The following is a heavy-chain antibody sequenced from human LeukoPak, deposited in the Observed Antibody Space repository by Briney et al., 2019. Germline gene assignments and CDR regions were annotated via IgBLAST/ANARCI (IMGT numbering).Heavy chain of an antibody. V-gene: IGHV5-51*01. CDR1: GYSFTNYW. CDR3: ARHSAYGSGSYHDAFDI. D-gene: IGHD3-10*01. J-gene: IGHJ3*02. CDR2: IYPGDSDS. Sequence: GESLKISCQGSGYSFTNYWIAWVRQMPGKGLEWMGVIYPGDSDSIYSPSFQGQVTLSGDKSISTAYLQWNSLKASDTAIYYCARHSAYGSGSYHDAFDIWGQGTMVTVSS.